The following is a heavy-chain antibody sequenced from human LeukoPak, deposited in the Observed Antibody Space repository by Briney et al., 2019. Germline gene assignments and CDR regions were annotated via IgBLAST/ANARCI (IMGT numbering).Heavy chain of an antibody. J-gene: IGHJ4*02. Sequence: GRSLRLSCAASGFTFSSCAMHWVRQAPGKGLEWVAVISYDGDNKYYADSVKGRFTISRDNSKNTLYLQMNSLRVEDTAVYYCAKDLKINYYDSSLDYWGQGTLVTVSS. CDR3: AKDLKINYYDSSLDY. CDR1: GFTFSSCA. D-gene: IGHD3-22*01. CDR2: ISYDGDNK. V-gene: IGHV3-30*04.